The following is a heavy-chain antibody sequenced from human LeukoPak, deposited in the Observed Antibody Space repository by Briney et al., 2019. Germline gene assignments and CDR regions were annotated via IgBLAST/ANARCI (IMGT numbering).Heavy chain of an antibody. CDR1: GFTFSNYA. CDR2: ISGSGAST. V-gene: IGHV3-23*01. CDR3: AKRTDYGGNSATRYYYGMDV. J-gene: IGHJ6*02. D-gene: IGHD4-23*01. Sequence: GGSLRLSCAAPGFTFSNYAMSWVRQAPGKGLEWVSAISGSGASTYYADSVKGRFTISRDNSKNTLYLQMNSLRAEDTAVYYCAKRTDYGGNSATRYYYGMDVWGQGTTVTVSS.